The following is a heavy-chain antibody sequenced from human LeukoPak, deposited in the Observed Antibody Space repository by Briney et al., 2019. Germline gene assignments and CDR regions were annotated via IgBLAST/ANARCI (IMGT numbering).Heavy chain of an antibody. J-gene: IGHJ4*02. V-gene: IGHV4-34*01. CDR1: GGSFSGYY. CDR3: AREISVADGDYSDY. Sequence: SETLSLTCAVYGGSFSGYYWSWIRQPPGKGLEWIGEINHSGSTNYNPSLKSRVTISVDTSKNQFSLKLSSVTAADTAVYYCAREISVADGDYSDYWGQGTLVTVSS. D-gene: IGHD6-19*01. CDR2: INHSGST.